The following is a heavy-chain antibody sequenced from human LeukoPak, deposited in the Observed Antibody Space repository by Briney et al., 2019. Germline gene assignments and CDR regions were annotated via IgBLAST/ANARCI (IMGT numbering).Heavy chain of an antibody. D-gene: IGHD3-16*01. CDR2: ISGSGGST. CDR3: AKGNTGGMYYFDY. Sequence: GGSLRLSCAASGFTFSSYAMSWVRQAPGKGLEWVSAISGSGGSTYYADPVKGRFTISRDNSKNTLFLQMNSLRAEDTAVYYCAKGNTGGMYYFDYWGQGTLVTVSS. CDR1: GFTFSSYA. V-gene: IGHV3-23*01. J-gene: IGHJ4*02.